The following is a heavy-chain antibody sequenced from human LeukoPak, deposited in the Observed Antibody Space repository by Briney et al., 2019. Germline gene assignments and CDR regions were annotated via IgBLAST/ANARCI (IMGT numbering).Heavy chain of an antibody. Sequence: SETLSLTCTVSGGSISSGGYYWSWIRQPPGKGLEWIGYIYYTGTTYYSPSLESRVTISVDTSKNQFSLKVSSVTAADTAVYYCASSDYDGSPPVWGQGTLVTVSS. CDR3: ASSDYDGSPPV. D-gene: IGHD4-23*01. J-gene: IGHJ4*02. V-gene: IGHV4-31*03. CDR2: IYYTGTT. CDR1: GGSISSGGYY.